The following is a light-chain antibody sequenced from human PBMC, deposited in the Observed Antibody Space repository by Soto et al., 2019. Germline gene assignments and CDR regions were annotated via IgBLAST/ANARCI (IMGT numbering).Light chain of an antibody. Sequence: DIQMTQSPSSLSASVGDRVTITCRASQAISTYLNWFQQKPGKAPRLLIYGVSILQSGVPSRFSGSGSGTYFTLTISSLQPEDFATYYCQQARSFPVTFGQGTRLEI. V-gene: IGKV1-39*01. CDR1: QAISTY. J-gene: IGKJ5*01. CDR3: QQARSFPVT. CDR2: GVS.